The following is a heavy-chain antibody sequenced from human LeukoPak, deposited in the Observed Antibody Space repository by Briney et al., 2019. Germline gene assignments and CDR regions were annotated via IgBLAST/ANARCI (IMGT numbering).Heavy chain of an antibody. V-gene: IGHV3-23*01. J-gene: IGHJ4*02. CDR3: AKARRVNFVVVTASDY. CDR1: GFTFSNAW. CDR2: ISASGGST. Sequence: TGGSLRLSCAASGFTFSNAWMSWVRQAPGKGLEWVSAISASGGSTYYADSVKGRFTISRDNSKNTLYLQMNSLRAEDTAVYYCAKARRVNFVVVTASDYWGQGTLVTVSS. D-gene: IGHD2-21*02.